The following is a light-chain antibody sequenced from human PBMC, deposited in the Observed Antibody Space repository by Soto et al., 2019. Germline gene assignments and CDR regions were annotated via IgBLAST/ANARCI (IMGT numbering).Light chain of an antibody. V-gene: IGKV4-1*01. J-gene: IGKJ4*01. CDR2: WAS. Sequence: DIVMTQSPDSLAVSLGERATITCKSGQSVLYSSNNKNYSAWYQHKPGQPPKLLISWASRRESGVSDRFSGSGSVTDFTLTISSLQAEDVAVYYCQQYYGRPTFGGGTRVEIK. CDR3: QQYYGRPT. CDR1: QSVLYSSNNKNY.